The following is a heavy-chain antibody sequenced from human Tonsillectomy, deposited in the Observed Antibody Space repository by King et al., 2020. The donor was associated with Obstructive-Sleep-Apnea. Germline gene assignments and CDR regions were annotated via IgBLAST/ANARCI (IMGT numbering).Heavy chain of an antibody. J-gene: IGHJ4*02. CDR3: ASSSDPYSYGTKFDY. Sequence: QLVQSGAEIKRPGSSVKVSCKASGGTFSSYVITWVRQAPGQGLEWMGGIIPVYRTANYAQKFQGRATITADESTRTAYMELSSLRSEETDLYYCASSSDPYSYGTKFDYWGQGTLVTVSS. V-gene: IGHV1-69*12. D-gene: IGHD5-18*01. CDR2: IIPVYRTA. CDR1: GGTFSSYV.